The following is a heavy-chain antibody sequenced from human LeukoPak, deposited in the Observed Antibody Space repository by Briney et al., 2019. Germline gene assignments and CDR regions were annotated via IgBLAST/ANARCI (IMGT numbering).Heavy chain of an antibody. V-gene: IGHV3-23*01. J-gene: IGHJ4*02. Sequence: GGSLRLSCAAPGFTFSSYAMSWVRQAPGKGLEWVSAISGSGGSSYYADSVKGRFTISRENSKNTLHLQMNSLRAEDTGVYYCAKDITMVRGVMGNFDYWGQGTLVTVSS. CDR3: AKDITMVRGVMGNFDY. CDR2: ISGSGGSS. D-gene: IGHD3-10*01. CDR1: GFTFSSYA.